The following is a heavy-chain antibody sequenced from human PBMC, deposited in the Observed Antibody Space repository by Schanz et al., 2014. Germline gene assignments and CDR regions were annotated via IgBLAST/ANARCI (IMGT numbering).Heavy chain of an antibody. D-gene: IGHD5-12*01. CDR1: GFTFSDYY. CDR3: AKGFGGYDLVLDY. CDR2: ISHNSHYT. V-gene: IGHV3-11*06. Sequence: QVQLVESGGGLVKPGGSLRLSCAASGFTFSDYYMSWIRQAPGKGLEWVSYISHNSHYTNYADSVKGRFTISRDTAENSVYLQMNSLRAEDTAVYYCAKGFGGYDLVLDYWGQGTLVTVSS. J-gene: IGHJ4*02.